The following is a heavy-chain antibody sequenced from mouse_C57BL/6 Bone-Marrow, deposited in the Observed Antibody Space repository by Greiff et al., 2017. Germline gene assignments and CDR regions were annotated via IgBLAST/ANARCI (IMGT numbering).Heavy chain of an antibody. V-gene: IGHV5-16*01. CDR1: GFTFSDYY. CDR3: ARGAFFAY. J-gene: IGHJ3*01. CDR2: INYDGSST. Sequence: EVMLVESEGGLVQPGRSMKLSCTASGFTFSDYYMAWVRQVPEKGLEWVANINYDGSSTYYLDSLKSRFIISRDNAKNILYLQMSSLKSEDTATYYCARGAFFAYWGQGTLVTVSA.